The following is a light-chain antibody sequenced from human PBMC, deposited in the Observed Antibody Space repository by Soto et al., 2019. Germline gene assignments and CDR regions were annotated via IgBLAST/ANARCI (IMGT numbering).Light chain of an antibody. CDR1: QRVLYSSNNYNY. V-gene: IGKV4-1*01. CDR2: WAS. Sequence: DIVMTQSPDSLAVSLGETATINFNPIQRVLYSSNNYNYLAWYQQKPGQPPKLLIYWASTRESGVPDRFSGSGSGTDFTLTISSLQAEDVAVYYCQQYYSTPSITFGQGTRLEI. CDR3: QQYYSTPSIT. J-gene: IGKJ5*01.